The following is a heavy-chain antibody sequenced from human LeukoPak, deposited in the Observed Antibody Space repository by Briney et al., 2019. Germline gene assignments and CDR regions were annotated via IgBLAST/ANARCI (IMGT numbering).Heavy chain of an antibody. Sequence: SQTLSLTCTVSGGSISSYYWSWIRQPPGKGLEWIGYIYYSGSTNYNPSLKSRVTVSVDTSKNQFSLKLSSVTAADTAVYYCARAPYCSSTSCYRYYFDYWGQGTLVTVSS. CDR1: GGSISSYY. CDR3: ARAPYCSSTSCYRYYFDY. J-gene: IGHJ4*02. V-gene: IGHV4-59*01. D-gene: IGHD2-2*02. CDR2: IYYSGST.